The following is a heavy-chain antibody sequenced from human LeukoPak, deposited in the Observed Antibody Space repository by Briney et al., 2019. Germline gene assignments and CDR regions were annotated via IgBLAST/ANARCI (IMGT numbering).Heavy chain of an antibody. CDR3: AKDRNYFDY. CDR1: GFTFSSYA. CDR2: ISYDGSNK. J-gene: IGHJ4*02. Sequence: QPGGSLRLSCAASGFTFSSYAMHWVRQAPGKGLEWVAVISYDGSNKYYADSVKGRFTISRDNSKNTLYLQMNSLRAEDTAVYYCAKDRNYFDYWGQGTLVTVSS. V-gene: IGHV3-30-3*01.